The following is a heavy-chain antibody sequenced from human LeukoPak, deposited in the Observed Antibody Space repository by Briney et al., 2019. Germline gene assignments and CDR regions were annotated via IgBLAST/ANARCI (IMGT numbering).Heavy chain of an antibody. J-gene: IGHJ6*03. D-gene: IGHD1-26*01. CDR3: AKDGVGATTGYYYMDV. CDR2: ISGSGGST. CDR1: GFTFSSYA. V-gene: IGHV3-23*01. Sequence: PGGSLRLSCAASGFTFSSYAMSWVRQAPGKGLEWVSAISGSGGSTYYADSVKGRFTISRDNSKNTPYLQMNSLRAEDTAVYYCAKDGVGATTGYYYMDVWGKGTTVTVSS.